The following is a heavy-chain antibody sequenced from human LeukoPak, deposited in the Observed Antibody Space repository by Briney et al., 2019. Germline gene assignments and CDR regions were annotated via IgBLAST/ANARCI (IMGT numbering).Heavy chain of an antibody. V-gene: IGHV3-30*03. D-gene: IGHD3-22*01. Sequence: PGGSLRLSCAASGFTFSSYGMHWVRQAPGKGLEWVAVISYDGSNKYYADSVKGRFTISRDNSKNTLYLQMNSLRAEDTAVYYWATADYYDSSGFDYWGQGTLVTVSS. CDR3: ATADYYDSSGFDY. J-gene: IGHJ4*02. CDR2: ISYDGSNK. CDR1: GFTFSSYG.